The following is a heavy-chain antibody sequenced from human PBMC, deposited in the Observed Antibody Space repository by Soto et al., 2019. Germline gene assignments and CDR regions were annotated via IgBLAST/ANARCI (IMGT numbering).Heavy chain of an antibody. V-gene: IGHV3-30*18. D-gene: IGHD1-1*01. CDR1: GFTFSSYG. CDR3: SEPVYNWNHGFFDY. Sequence: QVQLVESGGGVVQPGRSLRLSCAASGFTFSSYGIHWVRQAPGKGLEWVSVISYDGINKYYADSVKGRFTISRDNSENTADLQMKRLGGWETGWYFFSEPVYNWNHGFFDYGGQGTLVTVSS. CDR2: ISYDGINK. J-gene: IGHJ4*02.